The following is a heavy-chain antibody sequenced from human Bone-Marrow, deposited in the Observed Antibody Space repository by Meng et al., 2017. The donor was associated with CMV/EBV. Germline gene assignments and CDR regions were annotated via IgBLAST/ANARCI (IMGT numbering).Heavy chain of an antibody. CDR2: IIPMLGIG. CDR3: AGGSSMDV. CDR1: GGTFSDYT. Sequence: SVKVSCKASGGTFSDYTINWVRQAPGQGLEWIGRIIPMLGIGNYAQRFQGRVTITADKSTTTAYVELSSLTSEDTAVYYCAGGSSMDVWGQGTTVTVSS. D-gene: IGHD1-26*01. J-gene: IGHJ6*02. V-gene: IGHV1-69*02.